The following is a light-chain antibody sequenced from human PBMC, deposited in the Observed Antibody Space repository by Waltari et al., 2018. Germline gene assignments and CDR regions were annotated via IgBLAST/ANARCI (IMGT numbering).Light chain of an antibody. Sequence: QSLLTQPPSASGAPGQTVTISCSAGRSSFGRIPINWYQNIPGTAPKVVIYNNNKRPSGVPDRFSGSESGTSASLAISGLQSEDEADYYCATWDDTLNVWVFGGGTKLTVL. V-gene: IGLV1-44*01. CDR3: ATWDDTLNVWV. J-gene: IGLJ3*02. CDR1: RSSFGRIP. CDR2: NNN.